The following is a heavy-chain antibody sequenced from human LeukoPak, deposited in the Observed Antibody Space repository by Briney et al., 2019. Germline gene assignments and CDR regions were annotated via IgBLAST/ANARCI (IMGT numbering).Heavy chain of an antibody. Sequence: GGSLRLSCAASVFTFSSNSMTCVRQTPGKGLEWVSGISGSSDSTFYADSVKGRFTISRDNPRNTLYLEMSSLRPEDTAVYYCTKWSGFGDDWGQGTLVTVSS. V-gene: IGHV3-23*01. CDR2: ISGSSDST. CDR1: VFTFSSNS. J-gene: IGHJ4*02. D-gene: IGHD3-10*01. CDR3: TKWSGFGDD.